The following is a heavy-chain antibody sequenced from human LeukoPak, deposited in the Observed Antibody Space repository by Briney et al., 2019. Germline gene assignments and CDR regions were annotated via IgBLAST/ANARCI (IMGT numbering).Heavy chain of an antibody. CDR1: GFTFSSYS. V-gene: IGHV3-21*01. Sequence: GGSLRLSCAASGFTFSSYSMNWVRQAPGKGLEWVSSISSSSSYIYYADSVKGRFTISRDNAKNSLYLQMNSLRAEDTAVYYCARDPLGDYYDKSYYFDYWGQGTLVTVSS. D-gene: IGHD3-22*01. J-gene: IGHJ4*02. CDR2: ISSSSSYI. CDR3: ARDPLGDYYDKSYYFDY.